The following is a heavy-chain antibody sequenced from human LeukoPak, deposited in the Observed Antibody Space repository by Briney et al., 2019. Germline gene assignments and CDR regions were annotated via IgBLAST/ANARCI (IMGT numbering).Heavy chain of an antibody. CDR2: ISSSSSTI. J-gene: IGHJ5*02. V-gene: IGHV3-48*01. CDR3: ASLIVVVIANNWFDP. Sequence: GGSLRLSCVASGFTFSSYSMNWVRQAPGKGLEWVSYISSSSSTIYYADSVKGRFTISRDNAKNSLYLQMNSLRAEDTAVYYCASLIVVVIANNWFDPWGQGTLVTVSS. CDR1: GFTFSSYS. D-gene: IGHD2-21*01.